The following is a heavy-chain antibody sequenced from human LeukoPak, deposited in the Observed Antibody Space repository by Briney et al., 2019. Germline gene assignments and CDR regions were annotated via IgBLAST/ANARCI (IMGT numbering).Heavy chain of an antibody. V-gene: IGHV3-21*01. Sequence: GGSLRLSCAASGFTFSSYSMNWVRQAPGKGLEWVSSISSSRSYIYYADSVKGPFTISRDNAKNSLYLQMNSLRAEDTAVYYCARGGVIVFDYWGQGTLVTVSS. CDR3: ARGGVIVFDY. CDR1: GFTFSSYS. D-gene: IGHD3-16*02. J-gene: IGHJ4*02. CDR2: ISSSRSYI.